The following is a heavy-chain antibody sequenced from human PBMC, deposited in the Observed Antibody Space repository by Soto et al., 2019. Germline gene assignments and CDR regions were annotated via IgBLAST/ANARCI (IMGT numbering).Heavy chain of an antibody. CDR1: GFTFITYD. J-gene: IGHJ4*02. CDR2: MNPNNGNA. D-gene: IGHD6-25*01. Sequence: ASVKVSCKASGFTFITYDFSWVRQAAGQGLEWMGWMNPNNGNAGFAQKFRGRINMTRNTSISTAYLELSSLRSDDSAVYFCARRKERSGPYYFGLWGQVTQVTVSS. CDR3: ARRKERSGPYYFGL. V-gene: IGHV1-8*01.